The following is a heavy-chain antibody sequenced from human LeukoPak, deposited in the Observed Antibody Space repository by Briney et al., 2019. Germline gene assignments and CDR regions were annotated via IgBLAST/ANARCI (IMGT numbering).Heavy chain of an antibody. CDR1: GGSFSGYY. D-gene: IGHD3-10*01. V-gene: IGHV4-34*01. J-gene: IGHJ4*02. CDR2: INHSGST. Sequence: SETLSLTCAVYGGSFSGYYWSWIRQPPGKGLEWIGEINHSGSTNYNPSLKSRVTISVDTSKNQFSLKLSSVTAAGTAVYYCARGTRMVRGDYWGQGTLVTVSS. CDR3: ARGTRMVRGDY.